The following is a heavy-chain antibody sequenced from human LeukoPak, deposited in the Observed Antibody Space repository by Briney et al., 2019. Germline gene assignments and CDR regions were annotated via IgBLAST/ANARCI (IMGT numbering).Heavy chain of an antibody. J-gene: IGHJ4*02. V-gene: IGHV3-23*01. Sequence: PGGSLRLSCAASGFTFSSYAMTWVRQAPGMGLEWVSAISGSGSNTYYADSVKGRFTISRDNSKNTLYLQVDSLRADDTSVHYCARGNGDYAIHPDYWGQGSLVTVSS. CDR3: ARGNGDYAIHPDY. CDR2: ISGSGSNT. D-gene: IGHD4-17*01. CDR1: GFTFSSYA.